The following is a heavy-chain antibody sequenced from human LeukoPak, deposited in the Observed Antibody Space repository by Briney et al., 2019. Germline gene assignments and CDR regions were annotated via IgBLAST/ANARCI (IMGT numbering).Heavy chain of an antibody. V-gene: IGHV4-39*01. CDR2: IYYSGST. CDR1: GGSISSSSYY. Sequence: TADTLSLTCTVSGGSISSSSYYWGWIRQPPGKGLEWIGSIYYSGSTYYNPSLKSRVTISVDTSKNQFSLKLSSVTAADTAVYYCARHGSVVVVGPYDYWGQGTLVTVSS. J-gene: IGHJ4*02. CDR3: ARHGSVVVVGPYDY. D-gene: IGHD3-22*01.